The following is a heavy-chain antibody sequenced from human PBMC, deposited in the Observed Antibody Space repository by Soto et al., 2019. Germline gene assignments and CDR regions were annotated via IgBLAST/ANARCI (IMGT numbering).Heavy chain of an antibody. CDR1: GYTFTSYG. Sequence: ASVKVSCKASGYTFTSYGISWVRQAPGQGLEWMGWISAYNGNTNYAQKLQGRVTMTTDTSTSTAYMELRSLRSDDTSVYYCARDGSGWSHDAFDIWGQGTMVTVSS. D-gene: IGHD6-19*01. CDR2: ISAYNGNT. V-gene: IGHV1-18*01. CDR3: ARDGSGWSHDAFDI. J-gene: IGHJ3*02.